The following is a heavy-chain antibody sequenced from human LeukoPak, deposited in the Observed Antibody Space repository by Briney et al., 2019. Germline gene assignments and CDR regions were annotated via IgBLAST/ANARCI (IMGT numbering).Heavy chain of an antibody. J-gene: IGHJ3*02. V-gene: IGHV4-39*01. Sequence: SETLSLTCTVSGGSISSSSYYWGWIRQPPGKGLEWIGSFYSSGSTYYNPSLKSRATIFVDTSKNQFSLKLSSVTAADTAVFYCARHGLGTTGTTDAFDIWGQGTMVTVSS. CDR2: FYSSGST. CDR3: ARHGLGTTGTTDAFDI. D-gene: IGHD1-1*01. CDR1: GGSISSSSYY.